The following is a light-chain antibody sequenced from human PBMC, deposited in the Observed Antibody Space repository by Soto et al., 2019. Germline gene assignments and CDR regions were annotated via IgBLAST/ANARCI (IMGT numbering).Light chain of an antibody. Sequence: QSALTQPASMSGSPGQSITISCTGTSSDVGGYNYVSWYQRHPGKAPKLMIYEVSNRPSGVSNRFSGSKSGNTASLTISGFQAEDEADYYCSSSTINNTVLFGGGTKLTVL. CDR2: EVS. J-gene: IGLJ2*01. CDR1: SSDVGGYNY. CDR3: SSSTINNTVL. V-gene: IGLV2-14*01.